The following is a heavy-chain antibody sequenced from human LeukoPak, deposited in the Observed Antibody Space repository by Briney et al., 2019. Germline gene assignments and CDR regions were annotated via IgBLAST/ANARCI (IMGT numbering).Heavy chain of an antibody. CDR1: GGSISSSSYY. Sequence: SETLSLTCTVSGGSISSSSYYWGWIRQPPGKGLEWIGSIYYSGSTYYNPSLKSRVTISVDTSKNQFSLKLSSVTAADTAVYYCARDDYGDWGYGMDVWGQGTTVTVSS. J-gene: IGHJ6*02. CDR3: ARDDYGDWGYGMDV. D-gene: IGHD4-17*01. V-gene: IGHV4-39*07. CDR2: IYYSGST.